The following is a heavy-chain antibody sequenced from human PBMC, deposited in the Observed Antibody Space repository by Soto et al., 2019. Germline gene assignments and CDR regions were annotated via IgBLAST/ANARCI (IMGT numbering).Heavy chain of an antibody. CDR2: IYPGDSDT. Sequence: ESLKISCKGSGYSFTSYWIGWVRQMPGKGLEWMGIIYPGDSDTRYSPSFQGQGTISADKSISTSYLQWSSLKASDTAMYSCARQGPGRGSYWWRIRRGPYYYDMDVWGQGTTVTVSS. CDR3: ARQGPGRGSYWWRIRRGPYYYDMDV. V-gene: IGHV5-51*01. D-gene: IGHD1-26*01. CDR1: GYSFTSYW. J-gene: IGHJ6*02.